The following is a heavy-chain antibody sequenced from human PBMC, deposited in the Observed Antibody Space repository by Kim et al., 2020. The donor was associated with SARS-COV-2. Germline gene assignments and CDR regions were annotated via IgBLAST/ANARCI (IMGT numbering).Heavy chain of an antibody. CDR2: IYHSGRT. D-gene: IGHD3-10*01. V-gene: IGHV4-59*01. CDR3: ARVGVRGGSFYYYYGLDV. J-gene: IGHJ6*02. CDR1: NGSIDTYY. Sequence: SETLSLTCTVSNGSIDTYYWTWIRQPPGKGLEWIGYIYHSGRTNYNPSLKSRLTISVDTSKNQFSLKLSSVTAADTAIYYCARVGVRGGSFYYYYGLDVWGHGTTDTVPS.